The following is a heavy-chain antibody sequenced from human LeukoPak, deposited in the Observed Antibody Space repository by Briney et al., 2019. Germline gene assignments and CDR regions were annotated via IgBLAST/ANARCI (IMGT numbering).Heavy chain of an antibody. CDR2: IYYSGST. CDR3: ARRGRRTFRAGLYYMDV. V-gene: IGHV4-39*01. CDR1: GGSISSSSYY. J-gene: IGHJ6*03. D-gene: IGHD6-13*01. Sequence: SETLSLTCTVSGGSISSSSYYWGWIRQPPGKGLEWIGSIYYSGSTYYNPSLKSRVTISVDTSKNQFSLKLSSVTAADTAVYYCARRGRRTFRAGLYYMDVWGKGTTVTISS.